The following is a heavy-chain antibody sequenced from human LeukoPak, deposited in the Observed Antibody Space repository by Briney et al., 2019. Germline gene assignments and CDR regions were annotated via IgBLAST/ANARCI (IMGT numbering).Heavy chain of an antibody. Sequence: SQTLSLTCAISGVSVSSISVAWNWIRQSPSRGLEWLGRTYYRSKWYYEYAVSVKGRINISPDTLKSQFSLQLTSVTPEDTAVYYCSLARSEYHYGMDVWGQGTTVTVSS. CDR2: TYYRSKWYY. CDR3: SLARSEYHYGMDV. CDR1: GVSVSSISVA. V-gene: IGHV6-1*01. J-gene: IGHJ6*02.